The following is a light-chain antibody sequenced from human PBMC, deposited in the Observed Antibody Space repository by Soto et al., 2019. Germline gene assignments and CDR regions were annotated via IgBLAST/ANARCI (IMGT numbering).Light chain of an antibody. CDR2: EGH. CDR1: SGYVGTYSL. CDR3: CLYVGATNYV. V-gene: IGLV2-23*01. J-gene: IGLJ1*01. Sequence: QSAQGQPGSVCGSPGQLIAISCTGASGYVGTYSLVSWYQQHPGKAPKVVIYEGHKRPSGVPDRFSGSTSVNTASLTISGLQTDEEADYYCCLYVGATNYVFGTGTKVTVL.